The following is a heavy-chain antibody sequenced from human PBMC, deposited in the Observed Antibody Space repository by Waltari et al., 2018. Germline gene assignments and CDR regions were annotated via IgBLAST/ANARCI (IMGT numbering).Heavy chain of an antibody. CDR1: GGTFSSYV. CDR2: IIPIFGTA. D-gene: IGHD1-1*01. J-gene: IGHJ6*02. Sequence: QVQLVQSGAEVKKPGSSVKVSCKASGGTFSSYVISWVRQAPGQGLEWMGGIIPIFGTANYAQKFQGRVTITADESTSTAYMELSSLRSEDTAVYYCARENWTPFHYYYYYGMDVWGQGTTVTVSS. CDR3: ARENWTPFHYYYYYGMDV. V-gene: IGHV1-69*01.